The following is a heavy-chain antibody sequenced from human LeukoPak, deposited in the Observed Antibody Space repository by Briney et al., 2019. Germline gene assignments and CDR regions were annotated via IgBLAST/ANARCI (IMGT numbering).Heavy chain of an antibody. CDR3: AKGPFVYYGSGSYYKKGFDY. CDR1: GFTFSNYG. Sequence: GGSLRLSCAASGFTFSNYGMHWARQAPGKGLEWVAFIGFDGSDHSYADSVKGRFTISRDNSKNTLYLQMNSLRAEDTAVYYCAKGPFVYYGSGSYYKKGFDYWGQGTLVTVSS. V-gene: IGHV3-30*02. J-gene: IGHJ4*02. D-gene: IGHD3-10*01. CDR2: IGFDGSDH.